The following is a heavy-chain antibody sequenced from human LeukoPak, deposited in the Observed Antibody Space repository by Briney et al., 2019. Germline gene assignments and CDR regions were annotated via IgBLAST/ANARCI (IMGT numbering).Heavy chain of an antibody. Sequence: PGGSLRLSCAASGFTFSDHYMDWVRQAPGKGLEWVGRTRNKANSYTTEYAASVKGRFTISRDDSKNSLYLQMNSLKTEDTAVYYCARDGSGSYHASWYFDLWGRGTLVTVSS. V-gene: IGHV3-72*01. CDR2: TRNKANSYTT. D-gene: IGHD1-26*01. J-gene: IGHJ2*01. CDR1: GFTFSDHY. CDR3: ARDGSGSYHASWYFDL.